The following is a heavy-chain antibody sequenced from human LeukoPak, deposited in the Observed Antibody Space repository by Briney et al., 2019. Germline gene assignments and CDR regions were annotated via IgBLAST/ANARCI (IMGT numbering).Heavy chain of an antibody. Sequence: GGSLRLSCAASGFTFSSYWMHWVRQAPGKGLVWVSRINSDGSSTSYADSVKGRFTISRDNAKNSLYLQMNSLRAEDTALYYCAKVGYYDSSGYFFDYWGQGTLVTVSS. J-gene: IGHJ4*02. V-gene: IGHV3-74*01. CDR3: AKVGYYDSSGYFFDY. CDR1: GFTFSSYW. CDR2: INSDGSST. D-gene: IGHD3-22*01.